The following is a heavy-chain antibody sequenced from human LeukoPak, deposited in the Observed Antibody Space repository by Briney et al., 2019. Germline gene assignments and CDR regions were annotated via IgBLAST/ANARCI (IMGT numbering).Heavy chain of an antibody. D-gene: IGHD5-18*01. CDR3: TRWGYTYGADY. J-gene: IGHJ4*02. Sequence: GGSLRLSCAASGFTFSSYSMNWVRQAPGKGLEWVSSIRSSTSYIYYADSVRGRFTISRDNTMNSLYLQMNSLRAEDTAVYYCTRWGYTYGADYWGQGTLVTV. CDR2: IRSSTSYI. CDR1: GFTFSSYS. V-gene: IGHV3-21*01.